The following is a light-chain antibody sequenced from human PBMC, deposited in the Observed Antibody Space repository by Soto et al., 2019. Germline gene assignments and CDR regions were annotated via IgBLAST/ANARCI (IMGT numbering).Light chain of an antibody. Sequence: QSALTQPASMSGSPGQSITISCTGTSGDIGGYNYVSWYQQHPGKAPKLMIFDVTNRPSGISSRFSGSKSGNTASLTISGLQAEDEADYYCSSYASSSTLAFGGGTKLTVL. CDR1: SGDIGGYNY. CDR3: SSYASSSTLA. CDR2: DVT. J-gene: IGLJ2*01. V-gene: IGLV2-14*03.